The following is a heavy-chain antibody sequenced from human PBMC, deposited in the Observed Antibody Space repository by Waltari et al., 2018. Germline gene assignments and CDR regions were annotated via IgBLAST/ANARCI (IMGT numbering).Heavy chain of an antibody. Sequence: EVQLVESGGGLVQPGRSLRLSCAASGFTFDDYAMHWVRQAPGKGLEWVAGINWNIDSVAYGDSVKGRFTISRDNARNSLYLQLNSLTTEDTALYYCAKKIDEVYGRDGLVYDGFDMWGQGTMVTVSS. CDR3: AKKIDEVYGRDGLVYDGFDM. D-gene: IGHD2-8*01. J-gene: IGHJ3*02. CDR1: GFTFDDYA. V-gene: IGHV3-9*01. CDR2: INWNIDSV.